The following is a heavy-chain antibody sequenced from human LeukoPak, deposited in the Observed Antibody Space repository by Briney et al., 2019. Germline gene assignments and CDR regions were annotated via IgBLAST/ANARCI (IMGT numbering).Heavy chain of an antibody. V-gene: IGHV4-30-2*01. CDR1: GGPISSGGFS. D-gene: IGHD1-26*01. CDR2: IFQSGSP. J-gene: IGHJ3*01. Sequence: PSETLSLTCTVSGGPISSGGFSWTWIRQPPGKGLEWIGYIFQSGSPSYNPSLRSRVTISVDTSTNQFSPRLNSVTAADTAMYYCARDRAGLGLLDFWGPGTIVTVFS. CDR3: ARDRAGLGLLDF.